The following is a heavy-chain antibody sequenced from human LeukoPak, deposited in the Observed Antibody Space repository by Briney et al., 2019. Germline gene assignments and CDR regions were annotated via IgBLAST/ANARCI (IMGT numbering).Heavy chain of an antibody. J-gene: IGHJ4*02. CDR1: GGTFSIYA. CDR3: ARDTRATSFDY. Sequence: ASVTVSFKSSGGTFSIYAISWVRQAPGQGLEWMGRIIPILGIANYAQKFKGRGTITADKSTSTAYMELSSLRSEDTAVYYCARDTRATSFDYWGQGTLVTVSS. CDR2: IIPILGIA. D-gene: IGHD5-12*01. V-gene: IGHV1-69*04.